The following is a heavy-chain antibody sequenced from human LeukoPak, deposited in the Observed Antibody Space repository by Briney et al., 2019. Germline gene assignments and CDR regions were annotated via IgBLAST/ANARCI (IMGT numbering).Heavy chain of an antibody. CDR1: GASISNPDYY. CDR2: VDYSGGT. V-gene: IGHV4-39*01. CDR3: ARRSNKGPYSYITNDY. D-gene: IGHD5-18*01. J-gene: IGHJ4*02. Sequence: PSETLSLTCTVSGASISNPDYYWGWIRQPPGKGLEWIGSVDYSGGTYYNPSLNGRVTIAVGTSSDQVSLNLNSVTAADTAVYYCARRSNKGPYSYITNDYWGQGTLVTVSS.